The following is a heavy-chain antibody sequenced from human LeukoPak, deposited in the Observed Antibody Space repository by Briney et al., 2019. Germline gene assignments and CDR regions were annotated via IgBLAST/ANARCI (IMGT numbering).Heavy chain of an antibody. CDR3: AKVTDSSSWYGQYFQH. D-gene: IGHD6-13*01. Sequence: GGSLRLSCAAPGFTFSSYAMSWVRQAPGKGLEWVSGISGSGASTYYADSVKGRFTISRENSKNTLYLQMNSLRAEDTAVYYCAKVTDSSSWYGQYFQHWGQGTLVTVSS. CDR1: GFTFSSYA. CDR2: ISGSGAST. J-gene: IGHJ1*01. V-gene: IGHV3-23*01.